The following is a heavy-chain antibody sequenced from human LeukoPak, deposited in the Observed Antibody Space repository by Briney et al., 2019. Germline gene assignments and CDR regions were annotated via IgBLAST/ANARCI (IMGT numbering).Heavy chain of an antibody. CDR1: GYNFTSYD. CDR2: MNPNSGNT. Sequence: GASVKVSCKASGYNFTSYDINWVRQATGQGLEWMGWMNPNSGNTGYAQKFQGRLTMTRNTSISTAYMELSSLTSEDTAVYYCASPSGNCGGDCYRLSYWGQGALVTVSS. CDR3: ASPSGNCGGDCYRLSY. V-gene: IGHV1-8*01. J-gene: IGHJ4*02. D-gene: IGHD2-21*02.